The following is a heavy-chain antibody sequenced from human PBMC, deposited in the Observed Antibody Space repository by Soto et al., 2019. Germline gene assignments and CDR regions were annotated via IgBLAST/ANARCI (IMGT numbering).Heavy chain of an antibody. Sequence: SVKVSCKASGGTFSSYAISWVRQAPGQGLEWMGGIIPIFGTANYAQKFQGRVTITADESTSTAYMELSSLRSEDTAVYYCAGRGGYCSSTSCLRFDYWGQGTLVTVSS. CDR3: AGRGGYCSSTSCLRFDY. V-gene: IGHV1-69*13. D-gene: IGHD2-2*01. J-gene: IGHJ4*02. CDR1: GGTFSSYA. CDR2: IIPIFGTA.